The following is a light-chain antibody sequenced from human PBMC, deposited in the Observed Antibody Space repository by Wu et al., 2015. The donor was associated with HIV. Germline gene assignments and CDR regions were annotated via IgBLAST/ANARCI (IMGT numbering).Light chain of an antibody. CDR1: QSIHNY. Sequence: DIQLAQSPSSLSASVGDRVTITCRASQSIHNYLNWYQQKPGKAPRLLIYATSTLQSGVPSRFSGSGSGTDFTLTISSLQVEDFATYYCTRDFHVPLGSTFGPGTK. CDR2: ATS. CDR3: TRDFHVPLGST. V-gene: IGKV1-39*01. J-gene: IGKJ3*01.